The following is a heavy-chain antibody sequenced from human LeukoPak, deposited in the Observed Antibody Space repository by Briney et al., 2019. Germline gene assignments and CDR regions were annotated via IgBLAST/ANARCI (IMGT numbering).Heavy chain of an antibody. D-gene: IGHD5-12*01. CDR3: ARHQGSGYSPTDY. Sequence: GGSLRLSCAASGFTFSSYWMSWVCQAPGKGLEWVANIKLDGSEKYYVDSVKGRFTIFRDNAKNSLYLQMNSLRAEDTAVYYCARHQGSGYSPTDYWGQGTLVTVSS. V-gene: IGHV3-7*04. CDR1: GFTFSSYW. J-gene: IGHJ4*02. CDR2: IKLDGSEK.